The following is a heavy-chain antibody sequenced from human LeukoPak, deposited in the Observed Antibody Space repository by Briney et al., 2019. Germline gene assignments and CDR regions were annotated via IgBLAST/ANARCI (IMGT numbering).Heavy chain of an antibody. CDR3: ARGGELDCSSTSCYDDLSYYYYYYGMDV. CDR2: INPNSGGT. V-gene: IGHV1-2*02. CDR1: GYTFTGYY. J-gene: IGHJ6*02. Sequence: ASVKVSCKASGYTFTGYYMHWVRQAPGQGLEWMGWINPNSGGTNYAQKFQGRVTMTRDTSISTAYMELSRLRSDDTAVYYCARGGELDCSSTSCYDDLSYYYYYYGMDVWGQGTTVTVSS. D-gene: IGHD2-2*01.